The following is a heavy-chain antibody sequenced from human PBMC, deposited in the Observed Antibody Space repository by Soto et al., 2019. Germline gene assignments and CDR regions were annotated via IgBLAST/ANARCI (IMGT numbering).Heavy chain of an antibody. D-gene: IGHD1-1*01. Sequence: QVHLVQSGAEVKKPGASVKVSCKASGYTFTSYGITWVRQAPGQGLEWRGWISAHNGNTDYAQKLQGRVIVTRDTSTSTAYMELRRLRSADTAVYYCARGRYGDYWGQGALVTVSS. J-gene: IGHJ4*02. CDR2: ISAHNGNT. CDR3: ARGRYGDY. CDR1: GYTFTSYG. V-gene: IGHV1-18*01.